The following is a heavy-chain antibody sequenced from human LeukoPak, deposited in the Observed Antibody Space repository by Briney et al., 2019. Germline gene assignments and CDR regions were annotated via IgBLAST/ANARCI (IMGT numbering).Heavy chain of an antibody. CDR1: GGSISSGGYY. V-gene: IGHV4-31*03. CDR2: IYYSGST. Sequence: PSQTLSLTCTVSGGSISSGGYYWSWIRQHPGKGLEWIGYIYYSGSTYYNPSLKSRVTISVDTSKNQFSLKLSSVTAADTAVYYCARLSTVRGVIITFDYWGQGTLVTVSS. CDR3: ARLSTVRGVIITFDY. D-gene: IGHD3-10*01. J-gene: IGHJ4*02.